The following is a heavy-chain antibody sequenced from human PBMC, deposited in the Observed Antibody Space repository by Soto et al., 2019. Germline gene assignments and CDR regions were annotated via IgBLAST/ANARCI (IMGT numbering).Heavy chain of an antibody. J-gene: IGHJ6*02. D-gene: IGHD2-2*01. CDR1: GLAFTSDA. V-gene: IGHV3-23*01. Sequence: PSESLTLSCAVSGLAFTSDAINWFRLAQGQGLECVSIISGSGTNSNHSDSGRVWFTISTDNTKFILYLQMMSLRAEDAAVYYCAKDPYYVVVVPAANDMDDWGQGSTVTVSS. CDR3: AKDPYYVVVVPAANDMDD. CDR2: ISGSGTNS.